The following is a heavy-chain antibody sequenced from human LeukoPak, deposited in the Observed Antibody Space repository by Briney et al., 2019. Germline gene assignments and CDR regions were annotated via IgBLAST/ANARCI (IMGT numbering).Heavy chain of an antibody. J-gene: IGHJ5*02. CDR1: GGSISSGDYY. CDR2: IYYSGST. CDR3: ARASTVVTWFDP. D-gene: IGHD4-23*01. Sequence: SETLSLTCTVSGGSISSGDYYWSWIRQPPGKGLEWIGYIYYSGSTYYNPSLKSRVTISVDTSKNQFSLKLSPVTAADTAVYYCARASTVVTWFDPWGQGTLVTVSS. V-gene: IGHV4-30-4*08.